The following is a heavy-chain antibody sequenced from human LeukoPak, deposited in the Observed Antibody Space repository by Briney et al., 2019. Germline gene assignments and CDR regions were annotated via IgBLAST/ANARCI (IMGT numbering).Heavy chain of an antibody. CDR1: GFTVSSNY. CDR3: ASLTMMDFDY. V-gene: IGHV3-11*01. Sequence: GGSLRLSCAASGFTVSSNYMSWVRQAPGKGLEWVSYISSSGSTIYYADSVKGRFTISRDNAKNSLYLQMNSLRAEDTAVYYCASLTMMDFDYWGQGTLVTVSS. CDR2: ISSSGSTI. J-gene: IGHJ4*02. D-gene: IGHD3-22*01.